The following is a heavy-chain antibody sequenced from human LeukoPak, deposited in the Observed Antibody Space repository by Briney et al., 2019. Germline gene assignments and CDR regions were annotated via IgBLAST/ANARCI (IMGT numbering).Heavy chain of an antibody. V-gene: IGHV4-59*01. Sequence: PSETLSLACTVSGGSISSYYWSWIRQPPGKGLEWIGYIYYSGSTSYNPSLKSRVTISVDTSKNQFSLKLSSVTAADTAVYYCARGYSGSYGRFDYWGQGTLVTVSS. CDR1: GGSISSYY. CDR2: IYYSGST. CDR3: ARGYSGSYGRFDY. D-gene: IGHD1-26*01. J-gene: IGHJ4*02.